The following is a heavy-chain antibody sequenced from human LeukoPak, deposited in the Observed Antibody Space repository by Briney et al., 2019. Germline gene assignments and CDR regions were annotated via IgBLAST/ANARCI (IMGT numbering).Heavy chain of an antibody. J-gene: IGHJ4*02. CDR3: ARDHTSGWLRGFDY. CDR1: GFTFSNYA. D-gene: IGHD6-19*01. V-gene: IGHV3-30*04. Sequence: GRSLRLSCAASGFTFSNYAMHWVRQAPGKGLEWVAVISYDGGDKYYADSVKGRFTISRDNSKNTLYLQVNSLGAEDTAVYYCARDHTSGWLRGFDYWGQGTLVTVSS. CDR2: ISYDGGDK.